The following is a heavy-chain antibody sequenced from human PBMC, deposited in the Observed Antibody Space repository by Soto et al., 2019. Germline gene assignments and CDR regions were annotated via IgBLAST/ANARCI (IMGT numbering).Heavy chain of an antibody. J-gene: IGHJ3*02. CDR2: IYYSGNT. CDR1: GGSISSGDYY. CDR3: ARNPWDVVVTVYDDAFDI. D-gene: IGHD2-21*02. V-gene: IGHV4-30-4*01. Sequence: QVQLQESGPGLVEPSQTLSLTCTVSGGSISSGDYYWSWIRQPPGKGLEWIGYIYYSGNTYYTPSPKSRVARAVATSKNHFALKLSSVPAADTAVYYCARNPWDVVVTVYDDAFDIWGQGTMVTVSS.